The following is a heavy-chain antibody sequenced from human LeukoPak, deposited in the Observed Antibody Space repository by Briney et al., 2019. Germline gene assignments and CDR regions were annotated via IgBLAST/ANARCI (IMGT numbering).Heavy chain of an antibody. V-gene: IGHV3-48*03. CDR2: ISSSGSTI. J-gene: IGHJ4*02. CDR1: GFTLSSYS. D-gene: IGHD3-10*01. Sequence: GGSLRLSCAASGFTLSSYSMHWVRQAPGKGLEWVSYISSSGSTIYYADSVKGRFTISRDNAKNSLYLQMNSLRAEDTAVYYCARDQGITMVRGVINYWGQGTLVTVSS. CDR3: ARDQGITMVRGVINY.